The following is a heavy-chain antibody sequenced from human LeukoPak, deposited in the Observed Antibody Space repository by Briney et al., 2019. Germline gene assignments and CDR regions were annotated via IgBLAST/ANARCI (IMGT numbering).Heavy chain of an antibody. D-gene: IGHD3-10*01. CDR3: ARDRYYYGSGSYYGIDY. CDR1: GGSISSYY. CDR2: IYYSGST. J-gene: IGHJ4*02. Sequence: SETLSLTCTVSGGSISSYYWSWIRQPPGKGLEWIGSIYYSGSTYYNPSLKSRVTISVDTSKNQFSLKLSSVTAADTAVYYCARDRYYYGSGSYYGIDYWGQGTLVTVSS. V-gene: IGHV4-59*12.